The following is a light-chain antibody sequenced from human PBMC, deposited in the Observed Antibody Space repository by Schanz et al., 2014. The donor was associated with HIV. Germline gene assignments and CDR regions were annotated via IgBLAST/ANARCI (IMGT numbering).Light chain of an antibody. Sequence: VVLTQSPATLSLSPGERATLSCRASQSVSSYLAWYQQKPGQAPRLLIYDASNRATGIPARFSGSGSGTDFTLTISRLEPEDFAVYYCQQYGSSPPLTFGGGTKVEIK. CDR2: DAS. CDR3: QQYGSSPPLT. J-gene: IGKJ4*01. V-gene: IGKV3-20*01. CDR1: QSVSSY.